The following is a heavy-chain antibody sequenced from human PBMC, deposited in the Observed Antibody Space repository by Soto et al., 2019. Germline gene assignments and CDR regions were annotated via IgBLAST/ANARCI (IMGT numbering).Heavy chain of an antibody. D-gene: IGHD6-13*01. J-gene: IGHJ4*02. CDR1: VFTFSSYG. CDR3: AEKASSSWYVEYYFDY. CDR2: ISYDGSNK. V-gene: IGHV3-30*03. Sequence: GGSLRLSCAASVFTFSSYGMHWVRQAPGKGLEWVAVISYDGSNKYYADSVKGRFTISRDNSKNTLYLQMNSLRAEDTAVYYCAEKASSSWYVEYYFDYWGQGTLVTVSS.